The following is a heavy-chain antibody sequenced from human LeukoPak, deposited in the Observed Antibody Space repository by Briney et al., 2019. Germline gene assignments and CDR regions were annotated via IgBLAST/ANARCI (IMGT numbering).Heavy chain of an antibody. CDR1: GGSFSGYY. D-gene: IGHD3-10*01. V-gene: IGHV4-34*01. J-gene: IGHJ5*02. CDR3: ARGRTIMVRGRNWFDP. Sequence: SETLSLTCAVYGGSFSGYYWSRIRQPPGKGLEWIGEINHSGSTNYNPSLKSRVTISVDTSKNQFSLKLSSVTAADTAVYYCARGRTIMVRGRNWFDPWGQGTLVTVSS. CDR2: INHSGST.